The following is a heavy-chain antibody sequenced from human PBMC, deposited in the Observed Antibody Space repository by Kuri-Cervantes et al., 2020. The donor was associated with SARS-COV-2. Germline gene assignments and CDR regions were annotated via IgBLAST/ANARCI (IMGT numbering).Heavy chain of an antibody. Sequence: ESLKISCAVYGGSFSGFYWSWIRQAPGKGLEWIGEINHSGSANYSPSLKSRVTISVDTSKNQFSLRLSSVTAADTGVYYCAREVTIFGAVSRGFDPWGQGTLVTVSS. V-gene: IGHV4-34*01. J-gene: IGHJ5*02. CDR3: AREVTIFGAVSRGFDP. D-gene: IGHD3-3*01. CDR1: GGSFSGFY. CDR2: INHSGSA.